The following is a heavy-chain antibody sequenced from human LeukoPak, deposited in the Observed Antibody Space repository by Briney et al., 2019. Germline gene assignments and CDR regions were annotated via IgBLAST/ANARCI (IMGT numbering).Heavy chain of an antibody. Sequence: GGSLRLSCAASGFTFSSYGMSWLRQAPGKGREWVSAISGSGGSTYYADYVKGRFTISRDNYKNSLYLQMNSLRDADTAVYYCAKSGYNRFDYWGQGTLATVSS. V-gene: IGHV3-23*01. CDR3: AKSGYNRFDY. CDR1: GFTFSSYG. D-gene: IGHD5-24*01. CDR2: ISGSGGST. J-gene: IGHJ4*02.